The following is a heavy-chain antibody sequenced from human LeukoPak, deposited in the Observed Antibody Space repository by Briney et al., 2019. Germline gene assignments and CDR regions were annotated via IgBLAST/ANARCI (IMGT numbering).Heavy chain of an antibody. CDR3: ARDGPYDTMIVVVIKGNFDY. D-gene: IGHD3-22*01. Sequence: PGGSLRLSCAASGFTFSSYAMHWVRQAPGEGLEWVAVISYDGSNKYYADSVKGRFTISRDNSKNTLYLQMNSLRAEDTAVYYCARDGPYDTMIVVVIKGNFDYWGQGTLVTVSS. CDR1: GFTFSSYA. J-gene: IGHJ4*02. V-gene: IGHV3-30-3*01. CDR2: ISYDGSNK.